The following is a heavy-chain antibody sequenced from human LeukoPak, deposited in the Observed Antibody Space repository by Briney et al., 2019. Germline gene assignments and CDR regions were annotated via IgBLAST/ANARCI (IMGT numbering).Heavy chain of an antibody. D-gene: IGHD2-2*01. CDR2: INPSGGKT. V-gene: IGHV1-46*01. J-gene: IGHJ5*02. CDR1: GYTFTTYY. Sequence: GASVKVSCKASGYTFTTYYMHWVRQAPGQGLEWMGIINPSGGKTSYAQKFQGRVTMTRDTSTSTVYMELSSLSSEDTAVYYCARSIVPAEAWFDPWGQGTLVTVSS. CDR3: ARSIVPAEAWFDP.